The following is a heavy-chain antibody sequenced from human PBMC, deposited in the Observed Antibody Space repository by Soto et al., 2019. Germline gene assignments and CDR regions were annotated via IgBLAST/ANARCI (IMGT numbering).Heavy chain of an antibody. D-gene: IGHD6-13*01. CDR3: ARNSEHFDY. CDR2: ISSSSRII. J-gene: IGHJ4*02. CDR1: GFTLSDYY. V-gene: IGHV3-11*01. Sequence: QVHLVESGGGLVKPGGSLRLSCAASGFTLSDYYMSWVRQAPGKGLEWIAYISSSSRIIYYADSVRGRFTISRDNAENSLFLQMNSLRAEDTALYDCARNSEHFDYWGQGTLVTVSS.